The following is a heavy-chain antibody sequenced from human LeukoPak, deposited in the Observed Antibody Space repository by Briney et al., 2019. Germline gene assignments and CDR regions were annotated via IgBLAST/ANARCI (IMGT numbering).Heavy chain of an antibody. CDR1: GFTFSDYY. D-gene: IGHD5-12*01. V-gene: IGHV4-59*01. CDR3: ARSASGYKDGRSFWDY. CDR2: VFSSGST. J-gene: IGHJ4*02. Sequence: LRLSCAASGFTFSDYYMSWIRQPPGKGLEWIGYVFSSGSTNYNPSLTSRVTISVDTSKNQFSLKLTSVTAADTAVYYCARSASGYKDGRSFWDYWGQGNLVTVSS.